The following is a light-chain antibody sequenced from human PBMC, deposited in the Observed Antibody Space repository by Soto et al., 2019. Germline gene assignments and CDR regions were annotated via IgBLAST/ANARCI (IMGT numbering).Light chain of an antibody. CDR2: YAY. CDR1: QSVTGNF. CDR3: QQYAASSWT. J-gene: IGKJ1*01. Sequence: VLSMSAGALSLNPGETATLSCRADQSVTGNFLAWYQQKPGQAPRLLISYAYNRATGIPDRFSGSGSGTDFTLTISRLDNEDFTMYYCQQYAASSWTFGQRTKVDIK. V-gene: IGKV3-20*01.